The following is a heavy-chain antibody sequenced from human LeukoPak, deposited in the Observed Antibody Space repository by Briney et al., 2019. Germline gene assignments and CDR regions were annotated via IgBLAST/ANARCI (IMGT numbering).Heavy chain of an antibody. CDR2: IIPIFGTA. J-gene: IGHJ4*02. Sequence: SVKVSCKASGGTFSSYAISWVRQAPGQGLEWMGGIIPIFGTANYAQKFQGRVTITADESTSTAYMELSSLRSEDTAVNYCARSRGDLSTWVDYWGQGTLVTVSS. CDR1: GGTFSSYA. D-gene: IGHD3-10*01. V-gene: IGHV1-69*13. CDR3: ARSRGDLSTWVDY.